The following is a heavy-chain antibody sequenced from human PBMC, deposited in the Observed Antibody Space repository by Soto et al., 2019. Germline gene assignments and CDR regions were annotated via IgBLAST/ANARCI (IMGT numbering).Heavy chain of an antibody. CDR2: ISGSGGTT. J-gene: IGHJ4*02. D-gene: IGHD6-19*01. CDR3: AKRPKAGVAVAGTGYFDF. Sequence: GGSLRLSCTASGFTFSSFAMSWVRQTPGKGLEWVSVISGSGGTTYYPDSVKGRFTISRDNSKNTLYLQMNSLTDADTALYYCAKRPKAGVAVAGTGYFDFWGQGTLVTVSS. V-gene: IGHV3-23*01. CDR1: GFTFSSFA.